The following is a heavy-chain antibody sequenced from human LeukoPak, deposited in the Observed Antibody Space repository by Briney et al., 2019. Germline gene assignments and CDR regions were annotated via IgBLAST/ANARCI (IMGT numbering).Heavy chain of an antibody. J-gene: IGHJ4*02. D-gene: IGHD3-22*01. V-gene: IGHV4-4*02. CDR1: GGSISSSNW. CDR2: IYHSGST. CDR3: VRRYYYDSSGYYGFDY. Sequence: PSETLSLTCAVSGGSISSSNWWSWVRQPPGKGLEWIGEIYHSGSTNYNPSLKSRVTISVDKSKNQFSLRLSSVTAADTAVYYCVRRYYYDSSGYYGFDYWGQGTLVTVSS.